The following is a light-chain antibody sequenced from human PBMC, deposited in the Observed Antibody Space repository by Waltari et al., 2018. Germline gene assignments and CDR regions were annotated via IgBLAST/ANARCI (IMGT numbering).Light chain of an antibody. V-gene: IGKV3-11*01. Sequence: SCRASQSVNYFLAWFQQKPGQAPRLLIYDASNRATGIPARFGGSGSGTDFTLTISSLEPEDFAVYYCQQRTNWPLTFGGGTKVEIK. CDR2: DAS. CDR3: QQRTNWPLT. J-gene: IGKJ4*01. CDR1: QSVNYF.